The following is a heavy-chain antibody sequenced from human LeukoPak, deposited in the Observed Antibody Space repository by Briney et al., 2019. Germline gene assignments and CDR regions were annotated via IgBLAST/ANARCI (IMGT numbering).Heavy chain of an antibody. CDR1: GGSISSYY. V-gene: IGHV4-59*08. CDR2: IYYSGST. J-gene: IGHJ4*02. Sequence: SETLSLTCTVSGGSISSYYWSWIRQPPGKGLEWIGYIYYSGSTNYNPSLKSRVTISVNTSKNQFSLMLSSVTAADTAVYYCARYSNWGCSSWDYWGQGTLVIVSS. D-gene: IGHD2-8*02. CDR3: ARYSNWGCSSWDY.